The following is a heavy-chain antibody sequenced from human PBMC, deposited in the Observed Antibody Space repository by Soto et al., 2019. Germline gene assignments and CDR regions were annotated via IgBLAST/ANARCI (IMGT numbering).Heavy chain of an antibody. V-gene: IGHV3-13*01. Sequence: VGSLRLSCAASGFTFSSYDMHWVRQATGKGLEWVSAIGTAGDTYYPGSVKGRFTISRENAKNSLYLQMNSLRAGDTAVYYCARGPIWYDSSGYWFDPWGQGTLVTVSS. CDR2: IGTAGDT. CDR3: ARGPIWYDSSGYWFDP. J-gene: IGHJ5*02. D-gene: IGHD3-22*01. CDR1: GFTFSSYD.